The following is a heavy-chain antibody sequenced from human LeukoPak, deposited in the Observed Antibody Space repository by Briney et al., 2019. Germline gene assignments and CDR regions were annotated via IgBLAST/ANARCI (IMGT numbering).Heavy chain of an antibody. D-gene: IGHD3-22*01. Sequence: ASVTVSCKVSGYTLTELSMHWVRQAPGKGLGWMGGFDPEDGETIYAQKFQGRVTMTEDTSTDTAYMELSSLRSEDTAVYYCATSPLDYYDSSGLDYWGQGTLVTVSS. CDR2: FDPEDGET. V-gene: IGHV1-24*01. CDR1: GYTLTELS. CDR3: ATSPLDYYDSSGLDY. J-gene: IGHJ4*02.